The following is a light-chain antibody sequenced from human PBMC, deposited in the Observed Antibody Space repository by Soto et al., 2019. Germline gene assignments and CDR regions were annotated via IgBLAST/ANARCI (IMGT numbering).Light chain of an antibody. Sequence: AIQMTQSPSSFSASTGDRGTIACRASQGISSYLAWYQQKPGKAPKLLIYAASTLQSGVPSRFSGSGSGTDFTLTISCMQSEDLANYYCQQYYSYPRTFGQGTKVDIK. CDR2: AAS. V-gene: IGKV1-8*01. CDR3: QQYYSYPRT. CDR1: QGISSY. J-gene: IGKJ1*01.